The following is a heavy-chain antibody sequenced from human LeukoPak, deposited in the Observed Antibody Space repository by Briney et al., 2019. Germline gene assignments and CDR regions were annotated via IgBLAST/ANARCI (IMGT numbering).Heavy chain of an antibody. D-gene: IGHD6-19*01. V-gene: IGHV3-21*01. Sequence: GGSLRLSCAASGFTFSSYSMHWVRQAPGKGLEWVSSISSSSSYIYYVDSVKGRFTISRDNAKNSLYLQMNSLRAEDTAVYYCARDGGGSGWPDYWGQGTLVTVSS. CDR1: GFTFSSYS. CDR2: ISSSSSYI. CDR3: ARDGGGSGWPDY. J-gene: IGHJ4*02.